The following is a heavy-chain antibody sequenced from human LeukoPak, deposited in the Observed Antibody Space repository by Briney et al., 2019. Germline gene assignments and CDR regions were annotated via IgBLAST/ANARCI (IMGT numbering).Heavy chain of an antibody. Sequence: SGTLSLTCTISGSSISSNYYWAWIRQPPGKGLEWIGEINHSGSTNYNPSLKSRVTISVDTSKNQFSLKLSSVTAADTAVYYCARDRTRFRYCSGGSCYGNWFDPWGQGTLVTVSS. CDR3: ARDRTRFRYCSGGSCYGNWFDP. V-gene: IGHV4-38-2*02. J-gene: IGHJ5*02. CDR1: GSSISSNYY. D-gene: IGHD2-15*01. CDR2: INHSGST.